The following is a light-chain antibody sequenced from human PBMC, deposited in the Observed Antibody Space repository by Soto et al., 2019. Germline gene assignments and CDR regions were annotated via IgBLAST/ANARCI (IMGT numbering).Light chain of an antibody. CDR1: QSVSSSY. CDR2: GAS. Sequence: EIVLTQSPGTLSLSPGERATLSCRASQSVSSSYLAWYQQKPGQAPRLLIYGASSRATGIPDRFSGSGSGTDFTLTISSLQPDDFATYYCQPYNIYPLIFGGGTQVEIK. V-gene: IGKV3-20*01. CDR3: QPYNIYPLI. J-gene: IGKJ4*01.